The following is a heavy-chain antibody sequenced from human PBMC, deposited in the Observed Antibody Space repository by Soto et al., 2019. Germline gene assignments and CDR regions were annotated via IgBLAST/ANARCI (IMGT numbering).Heavy chain of an antibody. D-gene: IGHD3-3*01. CDR3: ARVTFWSGYSYYFDY. CDR1: GGSISNGDYY. V-gene: IGHV4-30-4*01. Sequence: QVQLQESGPGLVKPSQTLSLTCTVSGGSISNGDYYWSWIRQPPGKGLEWIGYIYYSGSTYYNPSLKSRVTISVDTSKNQFSLKLSSVTAADTAVYYCARVTFWSGYSYYFDYWGQGTLVTVSS. J-gene: IGHJ4*02. CDR2: IYYSGST.